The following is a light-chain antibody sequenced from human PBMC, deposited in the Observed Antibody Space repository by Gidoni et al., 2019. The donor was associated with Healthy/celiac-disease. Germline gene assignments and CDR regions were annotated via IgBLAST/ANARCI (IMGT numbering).Light chain of an antibody. CDR3: QQYNNWPPWT. CDR1: PSVSSN. Sequence: DIVMTQSPATLSVSPGERATLSCRASPSVSSNVAWYQQKPGQAPRLLIYGASTRATGIPARFSGSGSGTEFTLTISSLQSEDFAVYYCQQYNNWPPWTFGQGTKVEIK. V-gene: IGKV3-15*01. CDR2: GAS. J-gene: IGKJ1*01.